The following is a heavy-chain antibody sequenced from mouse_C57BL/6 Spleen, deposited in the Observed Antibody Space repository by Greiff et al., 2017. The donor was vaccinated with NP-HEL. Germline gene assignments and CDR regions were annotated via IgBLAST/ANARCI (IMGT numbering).Heavy chain of an antibody. Sequence: QVQLQQSGAELARPGASVKLSCKASGYTFTSYGISWVKQRTGQGLEWIGEIYPRSGNTYYNEKFKGKATLTADKSSSTAYMELRSLTSEDSAVYFCASGGYDYDEGYYAMDYWGQGTSVTVPS. CDR2: IYPRSGNT. J-gene: IGHJ4*01. V-gene: IGHV1-81*01. CDR1: GYTFTSYG. CDR3: ASGGYDYDEGYYAMDY. D-gene: IGHD2-4*01.